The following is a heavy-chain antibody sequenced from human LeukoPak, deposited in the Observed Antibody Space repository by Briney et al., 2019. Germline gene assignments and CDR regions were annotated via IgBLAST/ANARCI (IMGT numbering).Heavy chain of an antibody. J-gene: IGHJ4*02. CDR3: AKPSRSSSNEY. V-gene: IGHV3-7*05. D-gene: IGHD6-13*01. Sequence: PGGSLRLSCAASGFTFSSYAMSWVRQAPGKGLEWVATIKPDGSEEYYVDSVKGRFTISRDNAKNSLYLQMNSLRAEDTAVYYCAKPSRSSSNEYWGQGTLVTVSS. CDR2: IKPDGSEE. CDR1: GFTFSSYA.